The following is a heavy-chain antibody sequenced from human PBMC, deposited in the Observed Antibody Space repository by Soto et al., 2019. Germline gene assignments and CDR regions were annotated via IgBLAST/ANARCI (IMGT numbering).Heavy chain of an antibody. Sequence: PRESLKISCKGSGYSFTSYWISWVRQTPGKGLEWMGRIDPSDSYTNYSPSFQGHVTISADKSISTAYLQWSSLKASDTAVYYCARGGRYNLNSWGQGTPVTVSS. V-gene: IGHV5-10-1*01. CDR2: IDPSDSYT. CDR3: ARGGRYNLNS. J-gene: IGHJ4*02. D-gene: IGHD1-26*01. CDR1: GYSFTSYW.